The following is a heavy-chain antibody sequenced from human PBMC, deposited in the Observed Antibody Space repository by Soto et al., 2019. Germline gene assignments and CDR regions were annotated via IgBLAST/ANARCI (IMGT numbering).Heavy chain of an antibody. CDR1: GLTFSSSW. J-gene: IGHJ4*02. D-gene: IGHD4-4*01. V-gene: IGHV3-74*01. Sequence: EVQLVESGGGLVQPGGSRRLSCAVSGLTFSSSWMHWVRQGPGKGLVWVSRINFDGSATHCADSVQGRFTISRDNAKNVLYLQMTNLSAEDTAVYYCARDRGNYNGIFDYWGQGTLVTVSS. CDR2: INFDGSAT. CDR3: ARDRGNYNGIFDY.